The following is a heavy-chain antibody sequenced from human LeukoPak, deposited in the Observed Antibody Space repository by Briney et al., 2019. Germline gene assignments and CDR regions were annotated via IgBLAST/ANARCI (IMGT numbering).Heavy chain of an antibody. D-gene: IGHD5-12*01. Sequence: SQTLSLTRAVSGGSISSGGYSWSWIRQPPGKGLEWIGYIYHSGSTYYNPSLKSRVTISVDRSKNQFSLKLSSVTAADTAVYYCARASSPRGYSGYDFWVGQIPYYFDYWGQGTLVTVSS. V-gene: IGHV4-30-2*01. J-gene: IGHJ4*02. CDR1: GGSISSGGYS. CDR3: ARASSPRGYSGYDFWVGQIPYYFDY. CDR2: IYHSGST.